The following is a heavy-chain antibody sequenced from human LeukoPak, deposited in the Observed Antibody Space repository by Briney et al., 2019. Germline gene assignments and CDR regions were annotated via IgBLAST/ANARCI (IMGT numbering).Heavy chain of an antibody. CDR2: ISAYNGNT. Sequence: ASVKVSCKASGYTFTSYGISWVRQAPGQGLEWMGWISAYNGNTNYAQKLQGRVTMTTDTSTSTAYMELRSLRSDDTAVYYCARGLRSYYYDSSGYHDYWGQGTLVTVSS. CDR3: ARGLRSYYYDSSGYHDY. J-gene: IGHJ4*02. V-gene: IGHV1-18*01. CDR1: GYTFTSYG. D-gene: IGHD3-22*01.